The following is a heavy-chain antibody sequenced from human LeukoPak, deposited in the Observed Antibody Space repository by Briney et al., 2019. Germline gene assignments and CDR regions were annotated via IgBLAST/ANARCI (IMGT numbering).Heavy chain of an antibody. Sequence: SETLSLTCTGSSGSISSYYWSWIRQPPGKGLEWIGYIYYSGSTNYNPSLKSRVTISVDTSKNQFSLQLTSVTAADTAVYYCARLLGSSSWYEYWGQGTLVTVSS. CDR2: IYYSGST. J-gene: IGHJ4*02. CDR1: SGSISSYY. CDR3: ARLLGSSSWYEY. V-gene: IGHV4-59*01. D-gene: IGHD6-13*01.